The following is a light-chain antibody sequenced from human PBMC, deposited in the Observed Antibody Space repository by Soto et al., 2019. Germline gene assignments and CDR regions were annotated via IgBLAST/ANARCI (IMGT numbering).Light chain of an antibody. Sequence: QAVVTQETSLTVSPGGTVTLTCASSTGAVTSGYYPNWFQQKPGQAPRALIYSTSNKYSWTPVRFSGSLLGGKAALTLSGVQSEDEAEYYCLLYYGAGWVFGGGTKLTVL. J-gene: IGLJ3*02. CDR3: LLYYGAGWV. CDR1: TGAVTSGYY. CDR2: STS. V-gene: IGLV7-43*01.